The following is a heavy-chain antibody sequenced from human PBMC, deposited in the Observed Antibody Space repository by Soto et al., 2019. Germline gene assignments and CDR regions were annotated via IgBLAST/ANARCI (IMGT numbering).Heavy chain of an antibody. CDR1: GSSVSSNY. J-gene: IGHJ5*02. CDR2: IYSGESK. V-gene: IGHV3-53*01. D-gene: IGHD6-6*01. CDR3: AGDPSRSSSLGWFDP. Sequence: AGSLRLSCAASGSSVSSNYMSWVRQAPGKGLEWVSVIYSGESKLYADSVKGRFTISRDNFKNTLYLQMNSLRAEDTAVYYCAGDPSRSSSLGWFDPWGQGA.